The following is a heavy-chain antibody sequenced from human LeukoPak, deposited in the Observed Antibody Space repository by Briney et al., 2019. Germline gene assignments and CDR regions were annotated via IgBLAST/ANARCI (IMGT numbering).Heavy chain of an antibody. CDR2: IYNRGTN. D-gene: IGHD5-12*01. CDR1: GNSISSSYY. J-gene: IGHJ5*02. CDR3: ARDVDSENWFDP. V-gene: IGHV4-38-2*02. Sequence: SETLSLTCTVSGNSISSSYYWGWIRPPPGKGLEWIGSIYNRGTNHYNPSLKSRVTMSVDTSKNQFSLKLSSVTAADTAVYYCARDVDSENWFDPWGQGTLVTVSS.